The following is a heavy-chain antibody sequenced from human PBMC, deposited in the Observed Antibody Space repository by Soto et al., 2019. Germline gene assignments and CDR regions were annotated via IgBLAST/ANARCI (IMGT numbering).Heavy chain of an antibody. V-gene: IGHV1-58*01. CDR2: IVVGSGNT. D-gene: IGHD3-22*01. Sequence: SVKVSCKASGFTFTTSAVQWVRQARGQRLEWIGWIVVGSGNTNYAQKFQERVIITRDMSTSTAYMELSSLRSEDTAVYYCAADGGYYDSSGYYFFKYWGQGTLVTVSS. CDR3: AADGGYYDSSGYYFFKY. J-gene: IGHJ4*02. CDR1: GFTFTTSA.